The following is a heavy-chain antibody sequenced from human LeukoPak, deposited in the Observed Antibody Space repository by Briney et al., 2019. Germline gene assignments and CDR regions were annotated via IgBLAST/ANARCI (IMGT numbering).Heavy chain of an antibody. Sequence: SETLSLTCTVSGGSISSYYWSWIRQPPGKGLEWIGYIYYSGSTNYNPSLKSRVTISVDTSKNQFSLKLSSVTAADTAVYYCARVFSEAGPAWGYFYYWGQGTLFTVSS. V-gene: IGHV4-59*01. CDR3: ARVFSEAGPAWGYFYY. CDR1: GGSISSYY. J-gene: IGHJ4*02. D-gene: IGHD6-19*01. CDR2: IYYSGST.